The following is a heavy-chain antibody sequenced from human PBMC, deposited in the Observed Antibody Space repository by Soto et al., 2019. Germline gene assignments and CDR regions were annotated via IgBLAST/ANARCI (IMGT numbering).Heavy chain of an antibody. D-gene: IGHD3-16*01. CDR1: GFMFTNYG. CDR2: VWANGINN. J-gene: IGHJ3*01. CDR3: VREGGPFDAFDF. Sequence: PGGSLRLSCAASGFMFTNYGMHWVRQAPGKGLEWVAVVWANGINNYYADFVEGRFTISRDNSKSSLYLQMNSLRVEDTAVYYCVREGGPFDAFDFWGQGTMVTVSS. V-gene: IGHV3-33*01.